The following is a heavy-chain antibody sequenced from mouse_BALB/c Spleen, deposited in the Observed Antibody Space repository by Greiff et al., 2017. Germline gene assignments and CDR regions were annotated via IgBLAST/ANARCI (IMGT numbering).Heavy chain of an antibody. CDR1: GFTFTDYY. CDR2: IRNKANGYTT. Sequence: EVKLVESGGGLVQPGGSLRLSCATSGFTFTDYYMSWVRQPPGKALEWLGFIRNKANGYTTEYSASVKGRFTISRDNSQSILYLQMNTLRAEDSATYYCARVHHYYGDYWGQGTTLTVSS. V-gene: IGHV7-3*02. CDR3: ARVHHYYGDY. D-gene: IGHD1-2*01. J-gene: IGHJ2*01.